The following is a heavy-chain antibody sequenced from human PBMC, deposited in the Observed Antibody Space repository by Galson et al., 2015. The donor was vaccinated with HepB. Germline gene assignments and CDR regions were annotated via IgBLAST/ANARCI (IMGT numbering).Heavy chain of an antibody. CDR1: GYSFTSYW. CDR3: ARQGDSGSYQTEYFQH. J-gene: IGHJ1*01. V-gene: IGHV5-51*01. Sequence: QSGAEVKKPGESLKISCKGSGYSFTSYWIGWVRQMPGKGLEWMGIIYPGDSDTRYSPSFQGQVTISADKSISTAYLQWSSLKASDTAMYYCARQGDSGSYQTEYFQHWGQGTLVTVSS. D-gene: IGHD1-26*01. CDR2: IYPGDSDT.